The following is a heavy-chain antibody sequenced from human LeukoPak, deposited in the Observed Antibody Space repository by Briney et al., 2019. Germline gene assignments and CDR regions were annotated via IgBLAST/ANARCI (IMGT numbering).Heavy chain of an antibody. CDR1: GFTFSSYA. CDR2: ISGSGGST. J-gene: IGHJ4*02. CDR3: AGRAGAYSHPYDY. D-gene: IGHD4/OR15-4a*01. Sequence: GGSLRLSCAASGFTFSSYAMSWVRQAPGKGLEWVSAISGSGGSTYYADSVKGRFTISRDNSKSTLYLQMNSLRAEDTAVYYCAGRAGAYSHPYDYWGQGTLVTVSS. V-gene: IGHV3-23*01.